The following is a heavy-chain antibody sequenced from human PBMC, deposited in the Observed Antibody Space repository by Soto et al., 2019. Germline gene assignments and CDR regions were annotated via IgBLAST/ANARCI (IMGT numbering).Heavy chain of an antibody. J-gene: IGHJ5*02. Sequence: QVQLQQWGAELLKPSETLSLTCAVYGGSFSGYYWSWIRQPPGKGLEWIGEINHSGSTNYNPSLTSRVPISVDTSKNQFSLKLSSVTAADTAVYYCARGYYGGGGSNWFDPWGQGTLVTVSS. CDR1: GGSFSGYY. D-gene: IGHD4-17*01. CDR3: ARGYYGGGGSNWFDP. CDR2: INHSGST. V-gene: IGHV4-34*01.